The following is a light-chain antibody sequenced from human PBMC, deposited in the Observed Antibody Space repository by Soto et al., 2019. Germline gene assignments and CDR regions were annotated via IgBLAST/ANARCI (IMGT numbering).Light chain of an antibody. CDR3: GTWDSSLDTVV. CDR2: DNY. Sequence: QSVLAQPPSISAAPGQTVTISCSGSSSNIGGNYVSWYQHVPRTAPKLLIYDNYKRASGSPDRFSASKSGTSATLGITGLQTGDEADYYCGTWDSSLDTVVFGGGTQLTVL. CDR1: SSNIGGNY. V-gene: IGLV1-51*01. J-gene: IGLJ2*01.